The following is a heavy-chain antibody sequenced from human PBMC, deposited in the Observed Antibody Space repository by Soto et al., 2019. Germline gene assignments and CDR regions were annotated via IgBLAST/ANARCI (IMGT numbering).Heavy chain of an antibody. CDR2: INSRGSTI. CDR3: SIWEPGKAAFDI. J-gene: IGHJ3*02. Sequence: PGGSLRLSCAASGITLSTYEINWVRQAPGKGLEWVSYINSRGSTIYYTDSVKGRFAISRDNAKNSIFLQMNSLRAEDTATYYCSIWEPGKAAFDIWGQGTMVTVSS. CDR1: GITLSTYE. D-gene: IGHD1-26*01. V-gene: IGHV3-48*03.